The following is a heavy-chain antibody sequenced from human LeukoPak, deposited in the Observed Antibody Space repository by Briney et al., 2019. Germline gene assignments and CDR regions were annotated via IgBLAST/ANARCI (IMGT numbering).Heavy chain of an antibody. CDR2: ISGSGDTT. V-gene: IGHV3-23*01. D-gene: IGHD5-24*01. CDR3: AKDDAWLQYDY. J-gene: IGHJ4*02. CDR1: GFTFSSHG. Sequence: GGSLRLSCAASGFTFSSHGMNWVRQAPGKGLEWVSGISGSGDTTYYADSVKGRFTISRDNSKNTLYLQMNSLRVEDTAVFYCAKDDAWLQYDYWGQGTLVTVSS.